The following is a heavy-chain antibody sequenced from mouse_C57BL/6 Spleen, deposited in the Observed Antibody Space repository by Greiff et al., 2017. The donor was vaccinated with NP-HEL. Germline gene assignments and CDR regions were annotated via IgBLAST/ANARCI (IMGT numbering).Heavy chain of an antibody. CDR3: TRYRSSLAY. Sequence: EVMLVESGGGLVQPGGSMKLSCAASGFTFSDAWMDWVRQSPEKGLEWVAEIRNKANNPATYYAESVKGRFTISRDESKSSVYLQMNSLRAEDTGIYYCTRYRSSLAYWGQGTLVTVSA. D-gene: IGHD2-14*01. J-gene: IGHJ3*01. V-gene: IGHV6-6*01. CDR1: GFTFSDAW. CDR2: IRNKANNPAT.